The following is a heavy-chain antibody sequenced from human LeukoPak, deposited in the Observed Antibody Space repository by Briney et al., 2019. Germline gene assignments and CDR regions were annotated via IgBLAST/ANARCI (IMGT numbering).Heavy chain of an antibody. CDR3: ARQEWLLYYYGMDV. CDR2: IYHSGST. D-gene: IGHD3-3*01. CDR1: GGSISSGGYS. J-gene: IGHJ6*02. Sequence: PSQTLSLTCAVSGGSISSGGYSWSWIRQPPGKGLEWIGYIYHSGSTYYNPSLKSRVTISVDRSKNQFSLKLSSVTAADTAVYYCARQEWLLYYYGMDVWGQGTTVTVSS. V-gene: IGHV4-30-2*01.